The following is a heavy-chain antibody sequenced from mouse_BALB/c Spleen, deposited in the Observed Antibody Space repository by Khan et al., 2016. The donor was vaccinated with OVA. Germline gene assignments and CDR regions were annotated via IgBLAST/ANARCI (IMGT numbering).Heavy chain of an antibody. CDR1: GFTFSNFG. CDR3: ASDYYRSDEGAYCFDY. J-gene: IGHJ2*01. V-gene: IGHV5-17*02. CDR2: ISSGSNTI. Sequence: LVESGGGLVQPGGSRKLSCAVSGFTFSNFGMHWVRQAPEKGLEWVAYISSGSNTIYYADTVKGRFTIHRDNPKYTLFLQKTSLRSEDTAMYYCASDYYRSDEGAYCFDYWGQGTTLTVSS. D-gene: IGHD2-14*01.